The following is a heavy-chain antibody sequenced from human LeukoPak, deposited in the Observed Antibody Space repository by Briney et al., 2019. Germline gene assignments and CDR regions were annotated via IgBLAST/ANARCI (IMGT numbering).Heavy chain of an antibody. CDR2: ISSNGGST. Sequence: GGSLRLSRSASGFTFSSHAMYWVRQAPGKGLESVSAISSNGGSTHYADSVKGRFTISRDNSKNMVYLQMSSVGAEDTAVYYCVKSQDYYGQFDPWGQGTLVTVSS. D-gene: IGHD3-10*01. CDR1: GFTFSSHA. CDR3: VKSQDYYGQFDP. V-gene: IGHV3-64D*09. J-gene: IGHJ5*02.